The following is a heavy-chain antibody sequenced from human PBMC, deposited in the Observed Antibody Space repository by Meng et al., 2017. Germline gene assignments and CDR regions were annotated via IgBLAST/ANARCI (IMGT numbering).Heavy chain of an antibody. CDR3: AKAVTYYYDSSGYYPTYYFDY. CDR1: GFTFSSYA. J-gene: IGHJ4*02. V-gene: IGHV3-23*01. CDR2: ISGSGGST. D-gene: IGHD3-22*01. Sequence: GGSLRLSCAASGFTFSSYAMSWVRQAPGKGLEWVSAISGSGGSTYYADSVKGRFTISRDNSKNTLYLQMNSLRAEDTAVYYCAKAVTYYYDSSGYYPTYYFDYWGQGTLVTVSS.